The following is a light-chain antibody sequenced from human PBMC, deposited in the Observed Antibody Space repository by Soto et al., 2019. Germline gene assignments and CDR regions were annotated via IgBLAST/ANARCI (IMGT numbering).Light chain of an antibody. V-gene: IGKV3-20*01. CDR3: QQYSASVT. CDR2: GAS. CDR1: QSVSSSR. Sequence: EIVLTQSPGTLSLSPGEIDTLSGRASQSVSSSRFAWYQQKPGQSPRLLLYGASRRATGIPDRFSGSGSATDFTLTISGLEPEDFAVYYCQQYSASVTFGGGTKVDI. J-gene: IGKJ4*01.